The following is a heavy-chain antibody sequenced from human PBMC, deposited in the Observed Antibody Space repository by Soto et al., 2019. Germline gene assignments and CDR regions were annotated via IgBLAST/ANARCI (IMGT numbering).Heavy chain of an antibody. CDR2: IDTSGIAK. J-gene: IGHJ3*02. CDR3: ARDFLTGDYREAFDI. D-gene: IGHD7-27*01. Sequence: EVQLVESGGGLVQPGGSLRLSCAASGFTFSSYSLSWVRQAPGKGLEWIAYIDTSGIAKSYADSVKGRFAVSRDNARDALYLQMNSLRGEDTAIYYCARDFLTGDYREAFDIWGQGTMVTVSS. CDR1: GFTFSSYS. V-gene: IGHV3-48*01.